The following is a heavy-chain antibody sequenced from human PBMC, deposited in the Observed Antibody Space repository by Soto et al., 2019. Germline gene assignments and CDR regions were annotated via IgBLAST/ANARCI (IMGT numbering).Heavy chain of an antibody. D-gene: IGHD1-26*01. CDR2: IHYSGST. CDR1: GGSISSYF. CDR3: ARGLGGATYYYHGMDV. J-gene: IGHJ6*02. V-gene: IGHV4-59*12. Sequence: SETLSLTCTVSGGSISSYFWTWIRQPPGKGLEWIGYIHYSGSTKYNPSLESRVTMSVDTSKNEFSLKLNSVTAADAAVYYCARGLGGATYYYHGMDVWGQGTTVTVSS.